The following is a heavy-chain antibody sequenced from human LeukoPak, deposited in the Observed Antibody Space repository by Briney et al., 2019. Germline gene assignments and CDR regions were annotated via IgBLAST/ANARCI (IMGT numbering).Heavy chain of an antibody. CDR1: GYTFTNYY. V-gene: IGHV1-46*01. J-gene: IGHJ4*02. D-gene: IGHD4-23*01. CDR3: ARDPLGGNSDY. Sequence: ASVKVSCKASGYTFTNYYMHWVRQAPGRGLEWMGIINPSGGSTSYAQKFQGRVTMTRDTSTSTVYMELSSLRSEDTAVYYCARDPLGGNSDYWGQGALVTVSS. CDR2: INPSGGST.